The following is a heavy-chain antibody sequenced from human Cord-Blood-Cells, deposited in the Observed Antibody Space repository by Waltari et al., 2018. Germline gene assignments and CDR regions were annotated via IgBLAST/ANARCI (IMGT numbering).Heavy chain of an antibody. CDR1: GYSISSGSY. V-gene: IGHV4-38-2*02. D-gene: IGHD1-26*01. J-gene: IGHJ4*02. CDR3: ARDIVGATDY. Sequence: QVQLQESGPGLVKPSETLSLTCAVSGYSISSGSYWGWIRQPPGKGLEWIGSIYHSGSTYYNPSLKSRVTIAVDTSKNQFSLKLSSVTAADTAVYYCARDIVGATDYWGQGTLVTVSS. CDR2: IYHSGST.